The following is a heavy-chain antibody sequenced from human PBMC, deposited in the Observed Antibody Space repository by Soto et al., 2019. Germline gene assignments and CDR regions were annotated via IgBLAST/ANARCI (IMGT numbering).Heavy chain of an antibody. CDR3: AGDAGYHDVGLDWFGP. CDR1: GGTFSSYA. CDR2: IIPIFGTA. Sequence: QVQLVQSGAEVKKPGSSVKVSCKASGGTFSSYAISWVRQAPGQGLEWMGGIIPIFGTANYAQKFQGRVTITADESTSTAYMAVSCLGSEDTDVSYWAGDAGYHDVGLDWFGPWCEGSMVIVSS. J-gene: IGHJ5*02. D-gene: IGHD2-2*01. V-gene: IGHV1-69*01.